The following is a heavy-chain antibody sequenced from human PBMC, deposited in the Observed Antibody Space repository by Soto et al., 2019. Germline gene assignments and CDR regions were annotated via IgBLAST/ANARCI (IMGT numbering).Heavy chain of an antibody. CDR3: ARTNWNANWFDP. J-gene: IGHJ5*02. Sequence: EVQLVESGGGLVQPGGSLRLSCVASGFTFSNYWMHWVRQAPGKGLVWVSRISTDESSTNYADSVTGRFTISRDNAMNTLYLQMNSLRAEDTAVYYCARTNWNANWFDPWGQGTLVTVSS. CDR1: GFTFSNYW. D-gene: IGHD1-20*01. CDR2: ISTDESST. V-gene: IGHV3-74*01.